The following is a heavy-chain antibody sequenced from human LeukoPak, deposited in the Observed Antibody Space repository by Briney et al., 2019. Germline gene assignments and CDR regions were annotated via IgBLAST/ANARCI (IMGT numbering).Heavy chain of an antibody. Sequence: GGSLRLSCAASGLTFSSYEMNWVRQAPGKGLEWVSYISSSGSTIYYADSVKGRFTFSRDNAKNSLYLQMNSLRAEDTAVYYCAREPYDFWSASTRLYYFDYWGQGTLVTVSS. V-gene: IGHV3-48*03. D-gene: IGHD3-3*01. CDR1: GLTFSSYE. CDR2: ISSSGSTI. J-gene: IGHJ4*02. CDR3: AREPYDFWSASTRLYYFDY.